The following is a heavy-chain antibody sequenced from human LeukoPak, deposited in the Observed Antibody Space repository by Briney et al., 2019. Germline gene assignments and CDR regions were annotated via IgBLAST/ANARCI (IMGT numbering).Heavy chain of an antibody. Sequence: GGSLRLSCAASGFTFSSYGMSWVRQAPGKGLEWVSAISGSGGSTYYADSVKGRFTISRDNSKNTLYLQMNSLRAEDTAVYYCAKDPEYSSSWYIGYYFDYWGQGTLVTVSS. CDR1: GFTFSSYG. CDR3: AKDPEYSSSWYIGYYFDY. V-gene: IGHV3-23*01. CDR2: ISGSGGST. J-gene: IGHJ4*02. D-gene: IGHD6-13*01.